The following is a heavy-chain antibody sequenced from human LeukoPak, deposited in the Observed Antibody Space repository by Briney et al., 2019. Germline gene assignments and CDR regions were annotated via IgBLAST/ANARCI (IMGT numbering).Heavy chain of an antibody. D-gene: IGHD1-26*01. J-gene: IGHJ5*02. Sequence: PGGCLRLSCAAPGFTFSDYYMSWIRQAPGKGLEWVAIISYDGSNEYYADSVKGRFTISRDNSKNTLYLHMNSLTAEDTAVYYCARYYSGSSGRWFDISGQGTLVTVSS. CDR2: ISYDGSNE. CDR3: ARYYSGSSGRWFDI. V-gene: IGHV3-30-3*01. CDR1: GFTFSDYY.